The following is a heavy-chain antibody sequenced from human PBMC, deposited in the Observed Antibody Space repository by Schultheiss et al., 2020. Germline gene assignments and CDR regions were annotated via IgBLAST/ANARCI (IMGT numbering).Heavy chain of an antibody. Sequence: SATLSLTCTVSGGSISSSSYYWGWIRQPPGKGLEWIGEINHSGSTNYNPSLKSRVTISVDTSKNQFSLKLSSVTAADTAVYYCARGRRGSYGYWLTRYYFDYWGQGTLVTGSS. CDR3: ARGRRGSYGYWLTRYYFDY. J-gene: IGHJ4*02. D-gene: IGHD5-18*01. CDR1: GGSISSSSYY. V-gene: IGHV4-39*07. CDR2: INHSGST.